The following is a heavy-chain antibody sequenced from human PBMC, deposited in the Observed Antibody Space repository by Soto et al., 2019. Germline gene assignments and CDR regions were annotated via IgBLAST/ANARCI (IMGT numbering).Heavy chain of an antibody. D-gene: IGHD6-19*01. J-gene: IGHJ5*02. Sequence: GASVKVSCKASGYTFTSYDINWVRQATGQGLEWMGWMNPNSGNTGYAQKFQGRVTMTRNTSISTAYMELSGLRSEDTAVYYCARGRYSSGWCEAWGQGTLVTVSS. V-gene: IGHV1-8*01. CDR3: ARGRYSSGWCEA. CDR1: GYTFTSYD. CDR2: MNPNSGNT.